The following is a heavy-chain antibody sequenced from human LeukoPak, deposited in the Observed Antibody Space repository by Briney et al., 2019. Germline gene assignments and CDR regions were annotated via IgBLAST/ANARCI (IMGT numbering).Heavy chain of an antibody. CDR2: INPHSGGT. Sequence: ASVKVSCKASGYTLTGYSMHWVRQAPGQGLEWMGWINPHSGGTNYAQKFQGRVTMTTDTSISTAYMELRRLRSDDTAVYYCAPTSYSSSWFYFDYWGQGTLVTVSS. CDR1: GYTLTGYS. V-gene: IGHV1-2*02. CDR3: APTSYSSSWFYFDY. J-gene: IGHJ4*02. D-gene: IGHD6-13*01.